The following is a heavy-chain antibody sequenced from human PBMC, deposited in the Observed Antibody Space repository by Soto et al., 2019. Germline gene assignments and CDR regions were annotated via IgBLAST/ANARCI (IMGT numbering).Heavy chain of an antibody. J-gene: IGHJ3*02. Sequence: ASVKVSCKASGYTFTSYGIRWVRQAPGQGLEWMGWISAYNGNTNYAQKLQGRVTMTTDTSTSAAYMELRSLRSDDTAVYYCAREHITGTAFDIWGQGTMVTVSS. CDR3: AREHITGTAFDI. V-gene: IGHV1-18*04. D-gene: IGHD1-20*01. CDR2: ISAYNGNT. CDR1: GYTFTSYG.